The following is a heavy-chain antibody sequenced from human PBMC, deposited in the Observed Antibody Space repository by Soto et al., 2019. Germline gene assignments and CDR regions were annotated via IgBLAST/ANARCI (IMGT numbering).Heavy chain of an antibody. D-gene: IGHD3-22*01. V-gene: IGHV3-30*18. Sequence: VQLVRSGGGVVQPGRCLRLSCVASGCTFSADGMHGVRQAPGKGLEWVSAISSDRKKKDYGGSVKGRFTISRDNSKNTLYLQQNRTGAECTARYSRAKDWCVYDGSGDSSDYSANWGQGNLVPVSA. CDR3: AKDWCVYDGSGDSSDYSAN. CDR2: ISSDRKKK. CDR1: GCTFSADG. J-gene: IGHJ4*02.